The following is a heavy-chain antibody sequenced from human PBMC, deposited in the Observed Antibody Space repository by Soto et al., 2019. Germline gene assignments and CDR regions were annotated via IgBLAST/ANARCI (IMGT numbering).Heavy chain of an antibody. V-gene: IGHV4-59*01. J-gene: IGHJ4*02. CDR3: ARRYGPGFDY. D-gene: IGHD4-17*01. CDR2: IYYSGST. Sequence: PSETLSLTCTVSGGSISSYYWSWIRQPLGKGLEWIGYIYYSGSTNYNPSLKSRVTISVDTSKNQFSLKLSSVTAADTAVYYCARRYGPGFDYWGQGTLVTVSS. CDR1: GGSISSYY.